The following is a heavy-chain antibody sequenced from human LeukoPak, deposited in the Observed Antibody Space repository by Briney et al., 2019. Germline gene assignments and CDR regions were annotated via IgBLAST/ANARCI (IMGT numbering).Heavy chain of an antibody. CDR1: GGSISSGGYS. CDR2: IYYSGST. CDR3: ARRRVFRDYYGMDV. D-gene: IGHD3-3*01. V-gene: IGHV4-61*08. J-gene: IGHJ6*02. Sequence: PSETLSLTCAVSGGSISSGGYSWSWIRQPPGKGLEWIGYIYYSGSTNYNPSLKSRVTISVDTSKNQFSLKLSSVTAADTAVYYCARRRVFRDYYGMDVWGQGTTVTVSS.